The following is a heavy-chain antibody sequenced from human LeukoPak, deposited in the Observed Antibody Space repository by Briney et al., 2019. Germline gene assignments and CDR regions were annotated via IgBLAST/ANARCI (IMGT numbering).Heavy chain of an antibody. D-gene: IGHD2-21*02. Sequence: SVKVSCKASGYTFTSYGISWVRQAPGQGLEWMGRIIPILGIANYAQKFQGRVTITADKSTSTAYMELSSLRSEDTVVYYCARVGEGGDCSFCYFDYWGQGTLVTVSS. CDR3: ARVGEGGDCSFCYFDY. CDR1: GYTFTSYG. V-gene: IGHV1-69*04. J-gene: IGHJ4*02. CDR2: IIPILGIA.